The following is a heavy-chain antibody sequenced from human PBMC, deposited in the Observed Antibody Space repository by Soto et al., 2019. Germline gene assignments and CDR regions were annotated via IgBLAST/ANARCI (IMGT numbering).Heavy chain of an antibody. CDR3: XXXAXLTGGYSGLDY. D-gene: IGHD3-10*01. V-gene: IGHV1-2*02. CDR1: GYSFTGHY. J-gene: IGHJ4*02. Sequence: QVQLVQSGTEVKKPGASVRVSCKASGYSFTGHYIHWVRQTPGQGLEWMGSINPNTGDTKYAQKXXXXXXXXXXXXXXXXXXXXXXXXXXXXXXXXXXXXAXLTGGYSGLDYWGQGTLVTVSS. CDR2: INPNTGDT.